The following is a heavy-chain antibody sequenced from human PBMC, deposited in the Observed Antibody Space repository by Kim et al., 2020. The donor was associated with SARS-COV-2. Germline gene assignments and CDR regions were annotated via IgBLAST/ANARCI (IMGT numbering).Heavy chain of an antibody. CDR3: RRGHWGDTPS. Sequence: GGSLRLSCAASGFIVTNHYLTWVRQAPGKGLEWLSMIRIDGTTYYADSVRGRYPISRDTSENTLYLQMNNLRAEDTAIYFCRRGHWGDTPSWGQGTRVTISS. D-gene: IGHD7-27*01. J-gene: IGHJ5*02. CDR2: IRIDGTT. V-gene: IGHV3-53*01. CDR1: GFIVTNHY.